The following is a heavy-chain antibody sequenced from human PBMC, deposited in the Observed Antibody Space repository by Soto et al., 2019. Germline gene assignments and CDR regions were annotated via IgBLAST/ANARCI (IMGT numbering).Heavy chain of an antibody. Sequence: ASAKAACQASRVTFNTYALSCARQIPGQGLEWVGGIIPIFNSANYAQQFQGRVTITADDSTSTAYMELRSLRPDDTALYYCAREVTVASSSFDFWGQGTLVTESS. D-gene: IGHD5-12*01. J-gene: IGHJ4*02. CDR2: IIPIFNSA. CDR1: RVTFNTYA. CDR3: AREVTVASSSFDF. V-gene: IGHV1-69*13.